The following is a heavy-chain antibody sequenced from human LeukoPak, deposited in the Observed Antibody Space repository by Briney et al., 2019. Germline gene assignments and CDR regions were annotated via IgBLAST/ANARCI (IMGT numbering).Heavy chain of an antibody. V-gene: IGHV1-2*02. Sequence: ASVKVSCKASGYTFTGYYMHWVRQAPGQGLEWMGWINPNSGGTNYAQKFQGRVTMTRDTSISTAYMELSRLRSDDTAVYYCARDSDIDFWSGYYKGGHFDYWGQGTLVTVSS. CDR1: GYTFTGYY. CDR2: INPNSGGT. D-gene: IGHD3-3*01. J-gene: IGHJ4*02. CDR3: ARDSDIDFWSGYYKGGHFDY.